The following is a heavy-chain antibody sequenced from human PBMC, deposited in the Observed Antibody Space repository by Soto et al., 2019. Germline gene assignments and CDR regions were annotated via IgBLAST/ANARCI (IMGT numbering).Heavy chain of an antibody. CDR2: ISWNSGSI. V-gene: IGHV3-9*01. CDR3: AKDRSYEEYYYYMDV. CDR1: GFTFDDYA. Sequence: GGSLRLSCAASGFTFDDYAMHWVRQAPGKGLEWVSGISWNSGSIGYADSVKGRFTISRDNAKNSLYLQMNSLRAEDTALYYCAKDRSYEEYYYYMDVWGKGTTVTVSS. D-gene: IGHD5-18*01. J-gene: IGHJ6*03.